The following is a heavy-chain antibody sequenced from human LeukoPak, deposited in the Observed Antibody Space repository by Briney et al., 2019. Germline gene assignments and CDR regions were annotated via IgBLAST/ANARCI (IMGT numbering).Heavy chain of an antibody. J-gene: IGHJ4*02. V-gene: IGHV3-49*03. D-gene: IGHD6-19*01. CDR1: GFTFGDYL. CDR3: SRGSGWLSVY. CDR2: ISGGTT. Sequence: GGSLSLSCTASGFTFGDYLMSWFRQPPGKGLEWIGFISGGTTAYAASVKGRYTISRDDSTSIAYLQMNSLATEDTAVYYCSRGSGWLSVYWGQGTVVTVSS.